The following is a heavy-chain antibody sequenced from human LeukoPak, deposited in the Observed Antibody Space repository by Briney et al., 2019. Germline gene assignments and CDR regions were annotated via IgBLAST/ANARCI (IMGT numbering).Heavy chain of an antibody. J-gene: IGHJ4*02. Sequence: PGGSLRLSCAASGFTFSSYAMSWVRQAPGRGLEWVSTIAYSGSYYADSVKGRFSISRDDSKDTLYLQMNSLRADDTAVYYCVKGLHLLDYWGQGTLVTVSS. V-gene: IGHV3-23*01. CDR2: IAYSGS. CDR1: GFTFSSYA. CDR3: VKGLHLLDY.